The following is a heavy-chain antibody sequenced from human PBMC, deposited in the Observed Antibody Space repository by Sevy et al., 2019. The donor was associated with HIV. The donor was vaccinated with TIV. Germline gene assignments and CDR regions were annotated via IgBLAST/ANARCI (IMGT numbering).Heavy chain of an antibody. J-gene: IGHJ4*01. CDR2: IKQDGSEK. D-gene: IGHD3-22*01. V-gene: IGHV3-7*03. Sequence: GGSLRLSCAASGFTFSSYWMSWVRQAPGKGLEWVANIKQDGSEKYYVDSVKGRFTISRDKAKNSLYLQMNSLRAEDTAVYYCAREAEYYYGRRGYQYYFDYWGHGTLVTVSS. CDR3: AREAEYYYGRRGYQYYFDY. CDR1: GFTFSSYW.